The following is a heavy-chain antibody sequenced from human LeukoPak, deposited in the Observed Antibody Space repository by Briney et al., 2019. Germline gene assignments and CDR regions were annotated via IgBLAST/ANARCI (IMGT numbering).Heavy chain of an antibody. D-gene: IGHD1-26*01. CDR2: FDPEDGET. CDR1: GYTLTELS. CDR3: AAGTQWELNYYYYGMDV. J-gene: IGHJ6*02. V-gene: IGHV1-24*01. Sequence: GASVKVSCKVSGYTLTELSMHWVRQAPGKGLEWLGGFDPEDGETIYAQKFQGRVTMTEDTSTDTAYMELSSLRSEDTAVYYCAAGTQWELNYYYYGMDVWGQGTTVTVSS.